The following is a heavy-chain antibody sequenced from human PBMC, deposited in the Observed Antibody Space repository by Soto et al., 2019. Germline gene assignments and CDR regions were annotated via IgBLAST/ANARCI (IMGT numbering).Heavy chain of an antibody. CDR1: GFSLSTSGVG. CDR3: AHRRWNDLLAAFDI. J-gene: IGHJ3*02. V-gene: IGHV2-5*02. Sequence: KESGPTVVKPTQTLTLTCTFSGFSLSTSGVGVGWIRQPPGKALEWLALIYWDDDKRYSPSLKSRLTITKDTSKNQVVLTMTNMDPVDTATYYCAHRRWNDLLAAFDIWGQGTMVTVSS. D-gene: IGHD1-1*01. CDR2: IYWDDDK.